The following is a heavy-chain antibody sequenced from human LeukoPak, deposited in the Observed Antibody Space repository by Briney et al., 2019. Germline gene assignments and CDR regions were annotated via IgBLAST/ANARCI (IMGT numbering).Heavy chain of an antibody. Sequence: GGSLRLSCAASGFTVSNNYMSWVRQAPGKGPECVSFIYPSGATFYADSVKGRFANSRDDSKNTLYLQMNNLRIDDTAVYYCAKESSSYYLDYWGQGTLVSVPS. CDR3: AKESSSYYLDY. CDR1: GFTVSNNY. V-gene: IGHV3-53*01. CDR2: IYPSGAT. J-gene: IGHJ4*02. D-gene: IGHD6-13*01.